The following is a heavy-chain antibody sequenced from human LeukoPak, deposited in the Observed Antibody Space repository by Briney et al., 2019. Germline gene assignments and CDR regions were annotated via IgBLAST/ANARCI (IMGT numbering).Heavy chain of an antibody. CDR1: GGSMTNLY. J-gene: IGHJ4*02. Sequence: SETLSLTCSVSGGSMTNLYWSWIRQPPGKGLEWIGYIYYSGSTNYNPSLKSRVTISVDTSKNQFSLKLSSVTAADTAVYYCARVDPDSSSTLEVFDYWGQGTLVTVSS. D-gene: IGHD6-6*01. CDR2: IYYSGST. CDR3: ARVDPDSSSTLEVFDY. V-gene: IGHV4-59*01.